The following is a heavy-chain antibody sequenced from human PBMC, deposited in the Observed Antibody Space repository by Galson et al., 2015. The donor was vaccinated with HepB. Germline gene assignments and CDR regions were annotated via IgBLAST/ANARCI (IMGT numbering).Heavy chain of an antibody. Sequence: LSLTCTVSADVSTTYYWNWIRQPAGKGLEWIGRINVWGSTKYNPSLKSRVTLSVDTSKTQFSLKLKSVTAADTAVYYCVRDGMDVVATAIHWYFDLWGRGTLVTVSS. CDR2: INVWGST. CDR1: ADVSTTYY. V-gene: IGHV4-4*07. D-gene: IGHD2-21*02. J-gene: IGHJ2*01. CDR3: VRDGMDVVATAIHWYFDL.